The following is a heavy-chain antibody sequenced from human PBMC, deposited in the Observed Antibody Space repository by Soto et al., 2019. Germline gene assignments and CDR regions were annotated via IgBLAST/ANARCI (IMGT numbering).Heavy chain of an antibody. CDR1: GGSISGHY. D-gene: IGHD6-19*01. V-gene: IGHV4-59*11. Sequence: SETLSLTCTVSGGSISGHYWIWIRQPPGKRLEWIGYIFYSGSTDYNPSLKSRVTMSVDTSKNQFSLKLSSVTAADTAVYYCARVGSSGWSPDYWGHGTLVTV. J-gene: IGHJ4*01. CDR3: ARVGSSGWSPDY. CDR2: IFYSGST.